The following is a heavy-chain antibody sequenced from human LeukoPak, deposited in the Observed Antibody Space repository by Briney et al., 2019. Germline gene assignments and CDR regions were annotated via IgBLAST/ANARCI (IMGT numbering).Heavy chain of an antibody. J-gene: IGHJ1*01. CDR3: ARNDDFSLDS. D-gene: IGHD3/OR15-3a*01. Sequence: SSETLSLTCTVSGGSISSYYWSWIRQPAGKGLEWIGRIYTSGSTNYNPSLKSRVTISMDTSKNQFSLELTSVTAADTAIYYCARNDDFSLDSWGQGTLVTVSS. CDR1: GGSISSYY. CDR2: IYTSGST. V-gene: IGHV4-4*07.